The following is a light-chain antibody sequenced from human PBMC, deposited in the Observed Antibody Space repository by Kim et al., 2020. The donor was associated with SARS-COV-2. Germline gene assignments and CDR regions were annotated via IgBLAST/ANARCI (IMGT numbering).Light chain of an antibody. CDR1: KSNTGSNT. CDR3: ATWDDSLDAWV. J-gene: IGLJ3*02. V-gene: IGLV1-44*01. Sequence: GQRVTISCSGRKSNTGSNTVNWHQQVQGTAPKVLIYSNIQRPAGVPDRFYGSKSGTSASLAISGLQSEDEANYYCATWDDSLDAWVFGGGTQLTVL. CDR2: SNI.